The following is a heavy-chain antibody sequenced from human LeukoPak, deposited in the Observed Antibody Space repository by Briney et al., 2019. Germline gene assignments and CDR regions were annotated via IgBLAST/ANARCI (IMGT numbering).Heavy chain of an antibody. CDR2: ISSTSGYI. CDR3: ARENGDYADAFDI. D-gene: IGHD4-17*01. J-gene: IGHJ3*02. V-gene: IGHV3-21*01. CDR1: GFTFTNYR. Sequence: GGSLRLSCAASGFTFTNYRMTWVRQAPGKGLEWVSSISSTSGYIIYADSVQGRFTISRDNAKSSLYPQMNSLRAEDTAVYYCARENGDYADAFDIWGQGTMVTVSS.